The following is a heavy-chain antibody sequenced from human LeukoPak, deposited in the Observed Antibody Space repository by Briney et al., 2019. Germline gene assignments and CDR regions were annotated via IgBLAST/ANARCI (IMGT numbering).Heavy chain of an antibody. CDR3: ARGLASGYPPIPFDY. V-gene: IGHV4-34*01. J-gene: IGHJ4*02. CDR1: GGSFDGYY. D-gene: IGHD3-3*01. CDR2: ITYDGST. Sequence: SETLSLTCAVFGGSFDGYYWSWIRQPPGKGLEWIGEITYDGSTNYNPSLKSRVTISVGTSKIQFSLNLSSVTAADTAIYYCARGLASGYPPIPFDYWGQGTQVTVSS.